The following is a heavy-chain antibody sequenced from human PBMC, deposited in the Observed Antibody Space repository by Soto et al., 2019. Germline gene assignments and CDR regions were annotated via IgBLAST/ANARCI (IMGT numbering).Heavy chain of an antibody. CDR3: ARHPFDY. CDR2: IYYSGST. Sequence: SETLSLTCTVSGGSISSYYWSWIRQPPGKGLEWIGYIYYSGSTNYNPSLKSRVTISVDTSKNQFSLKLSSVTAADTAVYYCARHPFDYWGQGTLVTVSS. CDR1: GGSISSYY. J-gene: IGHJ4*02. V-gene: IGHV4-59*08.